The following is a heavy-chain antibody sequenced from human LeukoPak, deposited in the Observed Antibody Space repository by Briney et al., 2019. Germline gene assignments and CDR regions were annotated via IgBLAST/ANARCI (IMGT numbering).Heavy chain of an antibody. V-gene: IGHV3-74*01. CDR2: MDSDGSSI. D-gene: IGHD2/OR15-2a*01. J-gene: IGHJ4*02. CDR1: GFAFSSYW. CDR3: AKTFGSIDPFEY. Sequence: GGSLRLSCATSGFAFSSYWMHWVRQAPGKGLVWVSRMDSDGSSINYADSVKGRFTISRGNSKSTLWLQMNSLRAEDTAVYYCAKTFGSIDPFEYWGQGTLVTVSS.